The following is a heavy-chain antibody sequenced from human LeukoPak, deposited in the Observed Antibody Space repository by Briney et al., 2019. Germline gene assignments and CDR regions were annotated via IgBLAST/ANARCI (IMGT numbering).Heavy chain of an antibody. D-gene: IGHD3-22*01. CDR1: RFSFSNYG. Sequence: GGSLRLSCVASRFSFSNYGMSWVRQGPGKGLEWVSAISFSGGRIFYADSVKGRFTISRDNSKSTLYLQMNSLRAEDTAVYFXXKEDSDSSGFFDYWGQGTLVTVSS. V-gene: IGHV3-23*01. CDR3: XKEDSDSSGFFDY. CDR2: ISFSGGRI. J-gene: IGHJ4*02.